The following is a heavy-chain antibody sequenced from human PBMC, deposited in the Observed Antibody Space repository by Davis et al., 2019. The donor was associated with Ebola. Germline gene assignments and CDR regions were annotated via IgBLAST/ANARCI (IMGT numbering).Heavy chain of an antibody. CDR1: GYTFTSYY. D-gene: IGHD3-22*01. J-gene: IGHJ5*01. V-gene: IGHV1-46*03. Sequence: AASVKVSCKASGYTFTSYYMHWVRQAPGQGLEWIGIINPSGGSTSYAQKFQGRVTMTRDTSTSTVYMELSSLGSEDTAVYFCARDLLHYYYYDSFNWVHPWGQGTLVTRSS. CDR2: INPSGGST. CDR3: ARDLLHYYYYDSFNWVHP.